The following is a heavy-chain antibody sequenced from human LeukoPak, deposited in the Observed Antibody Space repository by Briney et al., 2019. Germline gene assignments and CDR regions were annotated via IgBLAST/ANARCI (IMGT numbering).Heavy chain of an antibody. CDR1: GGSISSGDYY. Sequence: SETLSLTCTVSGGSISSGDYYWSWIRQPPGKGLEWIGYIYYSGSTYYNPSLKSRVTISVDTSKNQFSLKLSSVTAADTAVYHCARDRTTVTTVGLNWFDPWGQGTLVTVSS. J-gene: IGHJ5*02. CDR2: IYYSGST. V-gene: IGHV4-30-4*01. CDR3: ARDRTTVTTVGLNWFDP. D-gene: IGHD4-17*01.